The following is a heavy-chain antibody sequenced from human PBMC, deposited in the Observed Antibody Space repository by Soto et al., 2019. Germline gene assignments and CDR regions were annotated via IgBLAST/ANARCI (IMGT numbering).Heavy chain of an antibody. CDR3: ALVCDDIHPHPNYF. CDR1: GYTFTSYG. Sequence: ASVKVSCKASGYTFTSYGISWVRQAPGQGLEWMGWISAYNGNTNYAQKLQGRVTMTTDTSTSTAYRELRSLRSDDTAVCYCALVCDDIHPHPNYFCGQRSLVTGSA. D-gene: IGHD2-21*01. CDR2: ISAYNGNT. V-gene: IGHV1-18*01. J-gene: IGHJ4*02.